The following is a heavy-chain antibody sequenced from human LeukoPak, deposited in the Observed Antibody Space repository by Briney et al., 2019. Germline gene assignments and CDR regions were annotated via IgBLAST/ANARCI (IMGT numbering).Heavy chain of an antibody. J-gene: IGHJ4*02. CDR1: GGSISSGSHY. D-gene: IGHD3-22*01. V-gene: IGHV4-39*01. CDR3: ARQLDSRGRYFDY. CDR2: MLYSGNT. Sequence: SETLSLTCIVSGGSISSGSHYWAWVRQPPGKGLEWIASMLYSGNTYYNPSLKSRVTISVDTSKNQFFLRLSSVTAADTTVYYCARQLDSRGRYFDYWGQGTLVTVSS.